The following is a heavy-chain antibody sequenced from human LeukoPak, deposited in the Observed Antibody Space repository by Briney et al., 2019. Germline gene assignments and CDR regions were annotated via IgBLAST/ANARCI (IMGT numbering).Heavy chain of an antibody. V-gene: IGHV3-30-3*01. D-gene: IGHD6-19*01. CDR1: GFTFRNYV. CDR2: TSSDLNVK. CDR3: ASGWDVAGTGDFDY. J-gene: IGHJ4*02. Sequence: GGSLRLSCAASGFTFRNYVIHWVRQAPGKGLEWVAVTSSDLNVKLYADSVKGRFTISRDNSKNTLYLQMNSLRAEDTAVYYCASGWDVAGTGDFDYWGQGTLVTVSS.